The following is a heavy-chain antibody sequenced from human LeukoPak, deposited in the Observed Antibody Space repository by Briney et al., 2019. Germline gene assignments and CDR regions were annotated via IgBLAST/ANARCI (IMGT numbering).Heavy chain of an antibody. CDR3: TRQASRSATGY. D-gene: IGHD1-26*01. Sequence: PGGSLRLSCAASGFTFSGSAMHWVRQASGKGLEWVGRIRSKANSYATAYAASVKGRFTISRDDSKNTAYLQMNSLKTEDTAVYYCTRQASRSATGYWGQGTLATVSS. V-gene: IGHV3-73*01. CDR2: IRSKANSYAT. J-gene: IGHJ4*02. CDR1: GFTFSGSA.